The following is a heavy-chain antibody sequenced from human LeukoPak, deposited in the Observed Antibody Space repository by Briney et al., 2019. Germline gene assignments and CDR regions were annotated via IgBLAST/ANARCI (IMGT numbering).Heavy chain of an antibody. J-gene: IGHJ4*02. V-gene: IGHV3-48*04. D-gene: IGHD3-10*01. CDR1: GFSFNIHG. Sequence: PGGSLRLSCVASGFSFNIHGMNWVRQAPGKGLEWISYMSSRDNTRYYAESVRGRFTMSKDNAKNTLSLQMNSLRAEDTAFYYCARGFGRFGHRFGYLGQGTLVTVSS. CDR3: ARGFGRFGHRFGY. CDR2: MSSRDNTR.